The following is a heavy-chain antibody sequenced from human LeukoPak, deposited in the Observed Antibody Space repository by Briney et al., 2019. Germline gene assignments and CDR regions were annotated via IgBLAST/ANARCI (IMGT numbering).Heavy chain of an antibody. CDR1: GFTFDDYA. J-gene: IGHJ4*02. Sequence: GGSLRLSCAASGFTFDDYAMHWVRQAPGKGLEWVSGISWNSGSIGYADSVKGRFTISRDNAKNSLYLQMNSPRAEDTALYYCAKGNDSSGYYYSFDYWGQGTLVTVSS. CDR2: ISWNSGSI. CDR3: AKGNDSSGYYYSFDY. D-gene: IGHD3-22*01. V-gene: IGHV3-9*01.